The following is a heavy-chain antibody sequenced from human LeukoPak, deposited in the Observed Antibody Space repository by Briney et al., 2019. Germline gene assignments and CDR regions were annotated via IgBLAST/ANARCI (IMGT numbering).Heavy chain of an antibody. V-gene: IGHV3-66*01. CDR1: GFTVSSNY. Sequence: GGSLRLSCAASGFTVSSNYMSWVRQAPGKGLEWVSVIYSGGSTYYGDSVKGRFTISRDNSKNTLYLQMNSLRAEDTAVYYCASSYCSGGSCYETWGQGTLVTVSS. CDR2: IYSGGST. CDR3: ASSYCSGGSCYET. D-gene: IGHD2-15*01. J-gene: IGHJ4*02.